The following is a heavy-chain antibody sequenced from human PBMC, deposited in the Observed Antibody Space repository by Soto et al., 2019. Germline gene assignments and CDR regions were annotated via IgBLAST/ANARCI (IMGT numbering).Heavy chain of an antibody. V-gene: IGHV1-3*01. Sequence: QVQLVQSGAEVKKPGASVKVSCKASGYTFTSYAMHWVRQAPGQRLEWMGWINAGNGNTKYSQKFQGRVTITRDTSASTDYMELSSLRSEDTAVYYCAREAYCGGDCHFDYWGQGTLVTVAS. D-gene: IGHD2-21*02. CDR2: INAGNGNT. J-gene: IGHJ4*02. CDR1: GYTFTSYA. CDR3: AREAYCGGDCHFDY.